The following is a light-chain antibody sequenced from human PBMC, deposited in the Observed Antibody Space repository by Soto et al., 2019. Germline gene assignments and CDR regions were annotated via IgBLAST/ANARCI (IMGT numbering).Light chain of an antibody. V-gene: IGLV1-47*01. J-gene: IGLJ2*01. CDR2: GST. Sequence: QPVLTQPPSASGTPGQRVTISCSGSSSNIGSHYVHWYQQLPGMAPKLLIYGSTQRPSGVPDRISGSKSGTSASLAISGLRSEDEADYYCEAWYDILSGPLFGGGTKVTVL. CDR3: EAWYDILSGPL. CDR1: SSNIGSHY.